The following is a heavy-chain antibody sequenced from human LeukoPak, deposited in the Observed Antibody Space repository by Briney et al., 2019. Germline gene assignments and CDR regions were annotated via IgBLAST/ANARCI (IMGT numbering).Heavy chain of an antibody. CDR2: IRGTDTNT. CDR3: AACGVWGSYRYREVGYYFDY. CDR1: GFTFGSFT. J-gene: IGHJ4*02. Sequence: GGSLRLSCAASGFTFGSFTMSWVRQAPGRSLEWVSAIRGTDTNTYYADSVRGRFTISRDNSNNTLFLQMNGLRAEDTAIYYCAACGVWGSYRYREVGYYFDYWGQGTLVTVSS. V-gene: IGHV3-23*01. D-gene: IGHD3-16*02.